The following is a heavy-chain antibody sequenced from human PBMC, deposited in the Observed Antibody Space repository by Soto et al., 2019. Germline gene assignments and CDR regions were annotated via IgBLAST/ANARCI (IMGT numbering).Heavy chain of an antibody. CDR3: AADWHYYGSGPPGRAFDI. D-gene: IGHD3-10*01. J-gene: IGHJ3*02. Sequence: QVQLVQSGAEVKKPGASVKVSCKVSGYTLTELSMHWVRQAPGKGLEWMGGFDPEDGETIYAQKLQGRVTMTEDTSTDTAYMELSSLRSEDTAVYYCAADWHYYGSGPPGRAFDIWGQGTMVTVSS. CDR2: FDPEDGET. CDR1: GYTLTELS. V-gene: IGHV1-24*01.